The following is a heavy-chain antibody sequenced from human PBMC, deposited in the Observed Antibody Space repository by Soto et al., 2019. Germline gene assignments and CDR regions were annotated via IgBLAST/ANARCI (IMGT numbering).Heavy chain of an antibody. J-gene: IGHJ6*02. CDR1: GYTFTSYY. Sequence: ASVKVSCKASGYTFTSYYMHWVRQAPGQGLEWMGIINPSGGSTSYAQKFQGRVTMTRDTSTSTIYMELSSLRSEDTAVYYCARDWEVVTAYYYYYGMDVWGQGTTVTVSS. CDR2: INPSGGST. V-gene: IGHV1-46*01. CDR3: ARDWEVVTAYYYYYGMDV. D-gene: IGHD2-15*01.